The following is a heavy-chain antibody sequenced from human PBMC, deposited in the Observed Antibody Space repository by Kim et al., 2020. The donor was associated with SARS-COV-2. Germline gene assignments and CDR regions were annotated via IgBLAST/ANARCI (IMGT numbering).Heavy chain of an antibody. V-gene: IGHV4-31*03. Sequence: SETLSLTCTVSGGSISSGGYYWSWIRQHPGKGLEWIGYIYYSGSTYCNPSLKSRVTISVDTSKNQFSLKLSSVTAAATAVYYCARERGFGEFFDYWGQGTLVTVSS. CDR2: IYYSGST. CDR1: GGSISSGGYY. D-gene: IGHD3-10*01. J-gene: IGHJ4*02. CDR3: ARERGFGEFFDY.